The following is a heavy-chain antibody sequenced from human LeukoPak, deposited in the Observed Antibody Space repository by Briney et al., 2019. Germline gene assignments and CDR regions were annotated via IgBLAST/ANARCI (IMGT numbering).Heavy chain of an antibody. CDR3: AREIVTVVVQNDAFDI. CDR2: INPSGGST. J-gene: IGHJ3*02. Sequence: ASVKVSCKASGYTFTSYYMHWVRQAPGQGLEWMGIINPSGGSTSYAQKFQGRVTMTRDMSTSTVYMELSSLRSEDTAVYYCAREIVTVVVQNDAFDIWSQGTMVTVSS. CDR1: GYTFTSYY. V-gene: IGHV1-46*01. D-gene: IGHD2/OR15-2a*01.